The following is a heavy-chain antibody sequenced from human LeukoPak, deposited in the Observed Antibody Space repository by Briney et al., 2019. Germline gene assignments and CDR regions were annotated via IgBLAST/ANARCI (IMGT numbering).Heavy chain of an antibody. Sequence: GGSLRLSCAASGFTFSSYSMNWVRQAPGKGLEWVSSISSSSSYIYYADSVKDRFTISRDNAKNSLYLQMNSLRAEDTAVYYCARGPAAGTSIDYWGQGTLVTVSS. D-gene: IGHD6-13*01. CDR2: ISSSSSYI. J-gene: IGHJ4*02. CDR1: GFTFSSYS. V-gene: IGHV3-21*01. CDR3: ARGPAAGTSIDY.